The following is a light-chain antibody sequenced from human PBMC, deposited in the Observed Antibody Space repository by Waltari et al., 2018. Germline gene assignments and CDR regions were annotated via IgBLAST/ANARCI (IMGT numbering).Light chain of an antibody. CDR2: EVT. J-gene: IGLJ3*02. V-gene: IGLV2-8*01. Sequence: QSALTQPPSASGSPGQSVTISCTGSSSDIGNYDYVSWYQQRPAKAPDPMIFEVTKRPSGVPSRFPGSKSGNRASLTVSGLQAADEADYYCSSYAGSSVWVFGGGTKLTVV. CDR3: SSYAGSSVWV. CDR1: SSDIGNYDY.